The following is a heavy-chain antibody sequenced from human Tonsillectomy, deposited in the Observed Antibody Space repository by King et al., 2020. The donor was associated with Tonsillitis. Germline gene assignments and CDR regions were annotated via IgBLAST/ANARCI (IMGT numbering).Heavy chain of an antibody. CDR3: ASVSRTSAWRGFDY. D-gene: IGHD6-19*01. CDR1: GFTFSDYY. V-gene: IGHV3-11*05. J-gene: IGHJ4*02. CDR2: ISRSSTYR. Sequence: VQLVESGGGLVKPGGSLRLSCVASGFTFSDYYMTWIRQAPGKGLEWVSDISRSSTYRNYADSVKGRFTISRDSAKNSLYLQMNSLRAEDTAVYYCASVSRTSAWRGFDYWGQGTLVTVSS.